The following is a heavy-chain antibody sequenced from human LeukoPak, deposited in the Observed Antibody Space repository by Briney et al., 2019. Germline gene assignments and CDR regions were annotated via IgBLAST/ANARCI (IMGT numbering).Heavy chain of an antibody. D-gene: IGHD1-26*01. V-gene: IGHV3-33*01. J-gene: IGHJ4*02. Sequence: PGRSLRLSCAASGFTFSSYGMHWVRQAPGKGLEWVAVIWYDGSNKYYADSVKGRFTISRDNSKNTLYLQMNSLRAEDTAVYYCAREGGQELLSLPFDYWGQGTLVTVSS. CDR2: IWYDGSNK. CDR3: AREGGQELLSLPFDY. CDR1: GFTFSSYG.